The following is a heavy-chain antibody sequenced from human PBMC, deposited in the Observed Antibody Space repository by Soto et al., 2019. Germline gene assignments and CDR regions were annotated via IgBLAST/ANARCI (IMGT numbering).Heavy chain of an antibody. CDR2: IYHSGST. CDR3: ARVVAEATPDTAMVKHGMDV. CDR1: GYSISSGYY. V-gene: IGHV4-38-2*02. Sequence: SETLSLTCTVSGYSISSGYYWGWIRQPPGKGLEWIGSIYHSGSTYYNPSLKSRVTISVDTTKNQFSLKLSSVTAADTAVYYCARVVAEATPDTAMVKHGMDVWGQGTTVTVSS. J-gene: IGHJ6*02. D-gene: IGHD5-18*01.